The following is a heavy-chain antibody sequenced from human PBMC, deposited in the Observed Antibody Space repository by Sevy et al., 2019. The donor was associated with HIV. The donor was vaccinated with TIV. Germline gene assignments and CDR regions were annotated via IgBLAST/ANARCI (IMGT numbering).Heavy chain of an antibody. CDR2: ISYDGSNK. D-gene: IGHD6-19*01. V-gene: IGHV3-30-3*01. J-gene: IGHJ6*02. CDR1: GFTFSSYA. CDR3: ARASVAGTQYYYYGMDV. Sequence: GGSLRLSCPASGFTFSSYAMHWVRQAPGKGLEWVAVISYDGSNKYYADSVKGRFTISRDNSKNTLYLQMNSLRAEDTAVYYCARASVAGTQYYYYGMDVWGQGTTVTVSS.